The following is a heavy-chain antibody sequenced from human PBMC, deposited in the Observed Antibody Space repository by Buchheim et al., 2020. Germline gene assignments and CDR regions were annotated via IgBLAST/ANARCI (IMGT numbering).Heavy chain of an antibody. CDR1: GFTFSSYS. J-gene: IGHJ6*02. Sequence: EEQLVESGGGLVQPGGCLRLSCAASGFTFSSYSMNWVRQAPGKGLEWVSYISSTGRDMYYADSVKGRFTVSRDNAENSLSLQMNGLTAEDTAVYYCARDLYGYYGVEVWGQGTT. CDR3: ARDLYGYYGVEV. V-gene: IGHV3-48*01. CDR2: ISSTGRDM. D-gene: IGHD2/OR15-2a*01.